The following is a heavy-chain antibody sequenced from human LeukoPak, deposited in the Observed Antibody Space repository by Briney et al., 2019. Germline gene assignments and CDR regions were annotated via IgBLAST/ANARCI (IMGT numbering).Heavy chain of an antibody. Sequence: ASVKVSCKPSGYTLTSYDINWVRQATGQGLEWMGWMNPNSGNTGYAQNFQGTVTMTRNTSISTAYMEVSRVISEGTAVYYCARGGWFDPWGQGTLVTVSS. CDR3: ARGGWFDP. CDR1: GYTLTSYD. J-gene: IGHJ5*02. V-gene: IGHV1-8*01. CDR2: MNPNSGNT.